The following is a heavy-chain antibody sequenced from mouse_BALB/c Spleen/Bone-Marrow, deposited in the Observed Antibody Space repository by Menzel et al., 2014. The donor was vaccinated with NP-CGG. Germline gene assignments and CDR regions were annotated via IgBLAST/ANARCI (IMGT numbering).Heavy chain of an antibody. V-gene: IGHV1-61*01. CDR3: ARKKSKLGFWSAY. D-gene: IGHD1-2*01. J-gene: IGHJ3*01. Sequence: QVQVQQSGAELVRPGASVKLSCKASGYTFTSYWMNWVKRRPGQGLEWIGMIDPSDSEAHYNQMFKDKATLTVDKSSSTAYMQLSSLTSEDSAVYYCARKKSKLGFWSAYWGQGTLVTVSA. CDR2: IDPSDSEA. CDR1: GYTFTSYW.